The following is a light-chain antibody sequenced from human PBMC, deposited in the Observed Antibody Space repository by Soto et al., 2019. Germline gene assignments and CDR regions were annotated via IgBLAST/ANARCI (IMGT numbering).Light chain of an antibody. Sequence: EIVLTQTPLSLSVTPGQSASISCKSSQSLLHSDGKTYLYWYLQRPGQPPQLLMYEVPNRFSGVPERFSGSGSGTDFTLEISRVEAEDVGFYSCLQTKQLPLTFGHGTKVEVK. CDR1: QSLLHSDGKTY. CDR2: EVP. V-gene: IGKV2D-29*01. J-gene: IGKJ1*01. CDR3: LQTKQLPLT.